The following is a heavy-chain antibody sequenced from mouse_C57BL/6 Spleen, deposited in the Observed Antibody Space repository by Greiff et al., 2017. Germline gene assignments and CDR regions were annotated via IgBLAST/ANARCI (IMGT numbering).Heavy chain of an antibody. D-gene: IGHD2-10*02. CDR1: GFTFSDYG. CDR2: ISSGSSTI. Sequence: EVKLMESGGGLVKPGGSLKLSCAASGFTFSDYGMHWVRQAPEKGLEWVAYISSGSSTIYYADTVKGRFTISRDNAKNTLFLQMTSLKSEDTAMYYCARKYGMVAMDYWGQGTSVTVSS. CDR3: ARKYGMVAMDY. V-gene: IGHV5-17*01. J-gene: IGHJ4*01.